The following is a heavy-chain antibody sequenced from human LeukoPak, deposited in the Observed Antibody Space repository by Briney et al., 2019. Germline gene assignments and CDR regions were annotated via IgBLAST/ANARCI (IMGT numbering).Heavy chain of an antibody. CDR1: GGSVSSSSYY. CDR2: IYYSVST. V-gene: IGHV4-61*01. J-gene: IGHJ4*02. CDR3: ARDYGDYLFDY. D-gene: IGHD4-17*01. Sequence: SETLSLTCTVSGGSVSSSSYYWSWIRQPPGKGLEWIGYIYYSVSTNYNPSLKSRITISVDTSKNQFSLKLNSVTAADTAVYYCARDYGDYLFDYWGQGTLVTVSS.